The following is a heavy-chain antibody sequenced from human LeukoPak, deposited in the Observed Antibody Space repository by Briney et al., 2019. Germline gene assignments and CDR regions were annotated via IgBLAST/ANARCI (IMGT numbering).Heavy chain of an antibody. CDR2: IYTSGST. J-gene: IGHJ5*02. Sequence: PSETLSLTCTVSGGSISSYYLSWIRQPAGKGLEWIGRIYTSGSTNYNPSLKSRVTISLDTSKNQFSLNLSSVTAADTAVYYCATSCSSTSCYTEYNWFDPWGQGTLVTVSS. CDR1: GGSISSYY. V-gene: IGHV4-4*07. D-gene: IGHD2-2*02. CDR3: ATSCSSTSCYTEYNWFDP.